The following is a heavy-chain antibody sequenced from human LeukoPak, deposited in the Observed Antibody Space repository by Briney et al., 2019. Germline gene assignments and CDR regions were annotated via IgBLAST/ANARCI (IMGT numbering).Heavy chain of an antibody. V-gene: IGHV1-69*04. J-gene: IGHJ4*02. CDR1: GGTFISYA. CDR3: ARGRERSGRWLQFADFGPFDY. Sequence: RASVTVSFKASGGTFISYAISWVRPAPGQGLEWMGRIIPILGIANYAQKFQGRVTITADKSTSTAYMELSSLRSEDTSVYYCARGRERSGRWLQFADFGPFDYWGQGTLVTVSS. D-gene: IGHD5-24*01. CDR2: IIPILGIA.